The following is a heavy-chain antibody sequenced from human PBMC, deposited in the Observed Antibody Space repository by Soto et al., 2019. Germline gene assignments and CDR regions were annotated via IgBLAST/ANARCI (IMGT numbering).Heavy chain of an antibody. Sequence: SETLSLTSAVYGGSFRGYYWSWIRQPPGKGLEWIGEINHSGSTNYNPSLKSRVTISVDTSKNQFSLKLSSVTAADTAVYYCARGSAGTHLAVGFGLYYFDYWGQGTLVTVSS. CDR3: ARGSAGTHLAVGFGLYYFDY. J-gene: IGHJ4*02. CDR1: GGSFRGYY. D-gene: IGHD1-7*01. V-gene: IGHV4-34*01. CDR2: INHSGST.